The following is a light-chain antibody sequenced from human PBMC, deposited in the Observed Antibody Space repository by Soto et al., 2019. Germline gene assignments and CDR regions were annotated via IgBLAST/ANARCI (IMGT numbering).Light chain of an antibody. V-gene: IGKV1-5*01. CDR1: QSISSW. Sequence: DIQMTQSPSTLSASVGDRVTITCRASQSISSWLAWYQQKPGKAPKLLIYDASSLESGVPSRFSGSGSGTEFTLTISSLQPDDFATYYCQQCDSLPITFGQGTRWRL. J-gene: IGKJ5*01. CDR3: QQCDSLPIT. CDR2: DAS.